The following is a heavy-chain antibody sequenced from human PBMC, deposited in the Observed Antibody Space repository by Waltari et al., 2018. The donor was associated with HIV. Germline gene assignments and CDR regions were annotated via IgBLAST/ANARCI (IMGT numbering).Heavy chain of an antibody. CDR2: IYPGDAGT. CDR1: GYTFSTFW. D-gene: IGHD1-26*01. V-gene: IGHV5-51*03. CDR3: ARRRGSYSGSYYSLDY. J-gene: IGHJ4*02. Sequence: EEQLVQSGAEVKKPGESLKISCKGSGYTFSTFWIVWVRQMPGKGLEWMGPIYPGDAGTRYSPAFQGQVTISADKSISTAYLQWSSLKASDSAMYYCARRRGSYSGSYYSLDYWGQGTLVTVSS.